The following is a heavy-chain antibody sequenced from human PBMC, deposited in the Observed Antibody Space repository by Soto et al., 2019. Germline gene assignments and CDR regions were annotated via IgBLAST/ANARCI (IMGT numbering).Heavy chain of an antibody. CDR2: IYYSGST. CDR1: GGSISSSSYY. Sequence: SGTLSLTCTVSGGSISSSSYYWGWIRQPPGKGLEWIGSIYYSGSTYYNPSLKSRVTISVDTSKNQFSLKLSSVTAADTAVYYCASWYSSSPIDYWGQGTLVTVSS. J-gene: IGHJ4*02. CDR3: ASWYSSSPIDY. V-gene: IGHV4-39*01. D-gene: IGHD6-6*01.